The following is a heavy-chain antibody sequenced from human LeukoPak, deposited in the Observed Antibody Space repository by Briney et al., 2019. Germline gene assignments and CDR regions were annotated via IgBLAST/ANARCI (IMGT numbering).Heavy chain of an antibody. CDR2: IIPISGTA. D-gene: IGHD2-2*01. CDR1: GGTFGSYR. Sequence: GASVKVSCKASGGTFGSYRVSWVRQAPGQGLEWMGGIIPISGTANYAQKFQGRVTITADESTSTAYMELSSLRSEDTAVYFCARESGIPAAVYYFDYWGQGTPVTVSS. V-gene: IGHV1-69*13. J-gene: IGHJ4*02. CDR3: ARESGIPAAVYYFDY.